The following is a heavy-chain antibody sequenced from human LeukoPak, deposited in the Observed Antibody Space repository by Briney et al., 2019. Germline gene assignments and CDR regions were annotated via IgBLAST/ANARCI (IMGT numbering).Heavy chain of an antibody. D-gene: IGHD3-22*01. CDR2: IYYSGST. CDR1: GVSISSYY. Sequence: PSETLSLTCTVSGVSISSYYWSWIRQPPGKGLEWIGYIYYSGSTNYNPSLKSRVTISVDTSKNQFSLKLSSVTAADTAVYYCARPRYYYDSSGYYAYWGQGTLVTVSS. CDR3: ARPRYYYDSSGYYAY. V-gene: IGHV4-59*01. J-gene: IGHJ4*02.